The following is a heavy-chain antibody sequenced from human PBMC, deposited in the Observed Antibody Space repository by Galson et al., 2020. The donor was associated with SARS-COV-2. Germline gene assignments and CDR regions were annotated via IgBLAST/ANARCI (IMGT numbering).Heavy chain of an antibody. CDR3: ARGYAFDI. J-gene: IGHJ3*02. V-gene: IGHV4-61*02. CDR2: VQTSGSP. Sequence: SETLSLTCTVSGGSISSGNFYWSWIRQPAGKGLEWIGRVQTSGSPSYNPSLKSRVTISVDTSKNQFSLRLSSVTAADTAVYYCARGYAFDIWGLGTLVTVSS. CDR1: GGSISSGNFY.